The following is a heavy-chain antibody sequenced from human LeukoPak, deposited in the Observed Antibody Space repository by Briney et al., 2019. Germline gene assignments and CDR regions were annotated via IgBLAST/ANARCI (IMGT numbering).Heavy chain of an antibody. V-gene: IGHV1-2*02. J-gene: IGHJ4*02. CDR2: INPNSGGT. D-gene: IGHD3-10*01. Sequence: ASVKVSCKASGYTFTGYYMHWVRQAPGQGLEWMGWINPNSGGTNYAQKFQGRVTMTRDTSINTAYMELSRLRSDDTAVYYCARESMVRGRAFDYWGQRTLVTVSS. CDR3: ARESMVRGRAFDY. CDR1: GYTFTGYY.